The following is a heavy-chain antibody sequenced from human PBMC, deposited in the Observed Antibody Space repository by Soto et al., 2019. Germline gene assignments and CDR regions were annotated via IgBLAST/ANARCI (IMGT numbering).Heavy chain of an antibody. CDR2: ISGSGAGT. CDR3: AKLVSGSFYPDY. V-gene: IGHV3-23*01. J-gene: IGHJ4*02. D-gene: IGHD3-10*01. CDR1: GFTFAGNA. Sequence: EVQLLESGGGLVQPGGSLRLSCAASGFTFAGNAMSWVRQAPGKGLERVSTISGSGAGTYHADSVKGRFTISRDNSKNTLYLQMNSLRGEDTAVYYCAKLVSGSFYPDYWGQGTLVTVSS.